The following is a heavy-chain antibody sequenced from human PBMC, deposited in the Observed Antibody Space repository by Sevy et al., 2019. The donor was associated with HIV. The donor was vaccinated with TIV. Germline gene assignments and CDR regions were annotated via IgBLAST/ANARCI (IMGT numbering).Heavy chain of an antibody. V-gene: IGHV3-21*01. D-gene: IGHD6-13*01. CDR2: ISSSSSYI. Sequence: GGSLRLSCAASGFTFSSYSMNWVRQAPGKGLEWVSSISSSSSYIYYADSVNGRFTISRDNAKNSLYLQMNSLRAEDTAVYYCARDMGSSWAGSYYYYYGMDVWGQGTTVTVSS. J-gene: IGHJ6*02. CDR3: ARDMGSSWAGSYYYYYGMDV. CDR1: GFTFSSYS.